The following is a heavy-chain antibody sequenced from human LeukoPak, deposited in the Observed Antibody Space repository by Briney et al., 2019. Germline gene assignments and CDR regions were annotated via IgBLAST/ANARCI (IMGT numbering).Heavy chain of an antibody. V-gene: IGHV1-8*02. CDR1: GYTFTGYY. J-gene: IGHJ4*02. Sequence: ASVKVSCKASGYTFTGYYMHWVRQAPGQGLEWMGWMNPNSGNTGYAQKFQGRVTMTRNTSISTAYMELSSLRSEDTAVYYCARSPLDGSGSQFDYWGQGTLVTVSS. CDR3: ARSPLDGSGSQFDY. D-gene: IGHD3-10*01. CDR2: MNPNSGNT.